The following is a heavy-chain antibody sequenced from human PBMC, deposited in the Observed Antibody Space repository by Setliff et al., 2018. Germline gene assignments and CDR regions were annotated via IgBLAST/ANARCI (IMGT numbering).Heavy chain of an antibody. V-gene: IGHV1-24*01. CDR1: GYTLTELS. D-gene: IGHD3-22*01. CDR2: FDPEDGEA. CDR3: AADYYDSSGYGY. Sequence: ASVKVSCKVSGYTLTELSMHWVRQAPGKGLEWMGGFDPEDGEAIYAQKFQGRVTMTEDTSTDTAYMELSSLRSDDTAVYYCAADYYDSSGYGYWGQGTLVT. J-gene: IGHJ4*02.